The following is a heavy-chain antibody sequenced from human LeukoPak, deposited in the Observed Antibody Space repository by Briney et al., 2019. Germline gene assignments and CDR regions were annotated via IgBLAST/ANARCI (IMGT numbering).Heavy chain of an antibody. V-gene: IGHV3-23*01. CDR3: AKRSSGVTTSSGPFDV. J-gene: IGHJ3*01. CDR2: ILHSNAST. D-gene: IGHD4-17*01. CDR1: GFTFTSFA. Sequence: GGSLRLSCTASGFTFTSFAMSWVRQAPGKGPEWVSTILHSNASTNYADSVKGRFTISSDNSKNTLYLQMNSLRVDDTAVYYCAKRSSGVTTSSGPFDVWGQGTMVIASS.